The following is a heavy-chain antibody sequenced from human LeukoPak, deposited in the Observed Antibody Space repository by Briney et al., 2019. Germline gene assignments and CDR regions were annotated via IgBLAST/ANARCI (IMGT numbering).Heavy chain of an antibody. CDR1: GFTVSSNY. J-gene: IGHJ4*02. D-gene: IGHD4-17*01. Sequence: GGSLRLSCAAPGFTVSSNYMSWVRQAPGKGLEWVSVIYSGGSTYYADSVKGRFTISRDNSKNTLYLQMNSLRAEDTAVYYCARDWAPYGDPRGPFDYWGQGTLVTVSS. V-gene: IGHV3-66*01. CDR2: IYSGGST. CDR3: ARDWAPYGDPRGPFDY.